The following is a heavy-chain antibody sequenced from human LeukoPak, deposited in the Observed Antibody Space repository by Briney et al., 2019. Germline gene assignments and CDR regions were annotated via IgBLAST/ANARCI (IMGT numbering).Heavy chain of an antibody. V-gene: IGHV5-51*01. CDR2: IYPGDSDT. J-gene: IGHJ5*02. Sequence: GSLKISCKGSGYSFTSYWIAWVRQMPGKGLEWMGIIYPGDSDTRYSPSFQGQVTISADRSTSTAYLHWSSLKASDTAMYYCARHRTMINWFDPWGQGTLVTVSS. D-gene: IGHD3-22*01. CDR3: ARHRTMINWFDP. CDR1: GYSFTSYW.